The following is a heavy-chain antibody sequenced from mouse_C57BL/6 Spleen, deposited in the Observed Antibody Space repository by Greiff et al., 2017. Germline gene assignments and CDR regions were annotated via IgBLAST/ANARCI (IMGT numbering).Heavy chain of an antibody. J-gene: IGHJ1*03. D-gene: IGHD1-1*01. CDR1: GYTFTGYW. V-gene: IGHV1-9*01. CDR3: AMEYHYYGSRNWYFDV. Sequence: QVQLQQSGAELMKPGASVKLSCKATGYTFTGYWIEWVKQRPGHGLEWIGEILPGSGSTNYNEKFKGKATFTADTSSNTAYMQLSSLTTEDSAIYYCAMEYHYYGSRNWYFDVWGTGTTVTVSS. CDR2: ILPGSGST.